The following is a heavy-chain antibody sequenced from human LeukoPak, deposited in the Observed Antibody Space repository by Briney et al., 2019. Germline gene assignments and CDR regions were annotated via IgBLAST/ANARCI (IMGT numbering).Heavy chain of an antibody. V-gene: IGHV3-74*01. CDR1: GFAFSSYW. Sequence: GGSLRLSCATSGFAFSSYWMLWVRQVPGKGLVWVSRISGDGSTTTYADSVKGRFTISRDNTNNILYLQMNSLRAEDTAIYYCARSQFDYWGQGILVNVTS. CDR3: ARSQFDY. J-gene: IGHJ4*02. CDR2: ISGDGSTT.